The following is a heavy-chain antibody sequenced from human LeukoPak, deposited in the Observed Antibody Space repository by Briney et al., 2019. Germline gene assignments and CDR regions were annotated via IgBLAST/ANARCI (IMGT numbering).Heavy chain of an antibody. D-gene: IGHD6-13*01. CDR1: DFSFTTYT. J-gene: IGHJ6*03. CDR3: AKVYRNSSSWYYYYCMDV. Sequence: PGGSLRLSCAASDFSFTTYTMSWVRQAPGKGLEWVSSISGADPITYYADSVKGRFTISRDNSKNTLYLQMNSLRAEDTAVYYCAKVYRNSSSWYYYYCMDVWGKGTTVTVSS. CDR2: ISGADPIT. V-gene: IGHV3-23*01.